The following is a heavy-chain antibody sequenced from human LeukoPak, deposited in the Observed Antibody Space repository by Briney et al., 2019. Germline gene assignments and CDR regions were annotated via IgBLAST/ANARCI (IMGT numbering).Heavy chain of an antibody. CDR3: AKDGYYYDSSGYYSPGAEYFQH. D-gene: IGHD3-22*01. J-gene: IGHJ1*01. CDR2: ISYDGSNK. V-gene: IGHV3-30*18. CDR1: GLTFSGYD. Sequence: GGSLRLSCAASGLTFSGYDMHWVRQAPGKGLEWVAVISYDGSNKYYADSVKGRFTISRDNSKNTLYLQMNSLRAEDTAVYYCAKDGYYYDSSGYYSPGAEYFQHWGQGTLVTDSS.